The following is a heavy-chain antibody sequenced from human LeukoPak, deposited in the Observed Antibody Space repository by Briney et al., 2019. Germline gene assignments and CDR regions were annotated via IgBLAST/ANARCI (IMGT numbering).Heavy chain of an antibody. Sequence: GGSLRLSCSASGFTFSSYALSWVRQVPGKGLEWVPVISGSGDTTVYADSVKGRFTVSRDNYKNTVYLQMSSLRAEDSAVYYCAKDGRATITFDYWGQGTLVTVSS. V-gene: IGHV3-23*01. CDR3: AKDGRATITFDY. D-gene: IGHD5-24*01. CDR1: GFTFSSYA. J-gene: IGHJ4*02. CDR2: ISGSGDTT.